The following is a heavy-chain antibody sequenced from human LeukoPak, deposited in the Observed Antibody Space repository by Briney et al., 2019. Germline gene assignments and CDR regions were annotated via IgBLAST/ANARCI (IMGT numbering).Heavy chain of an antibody. J-gene: IGHJ5*02. V-gene: IGHV3-7*03. CDR1: GFTFSSYW. CDR3: ARDRAPRYYDFWSGPANWFDP. D-gene: IGHD3-3*01. CDR2: IKQDGSEK. Sequence: GGSLRLSCAASGFTFSSYWMSWVRQAPGKGLEWVANIKQDGSEKYYVDSVKGRFTISRDNAKNSLYLQMNSLRAEDTAVYYCARDRAPRYYDFWSGPANWFDPWGQGTLVTVSS.